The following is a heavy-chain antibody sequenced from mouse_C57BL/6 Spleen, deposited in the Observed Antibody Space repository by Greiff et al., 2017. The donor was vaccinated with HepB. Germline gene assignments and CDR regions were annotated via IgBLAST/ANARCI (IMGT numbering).Heavy chain of an antibody. CDR3: ARGGLYYGNLDY. D-gene: IGHD2-1*01. V-gene: IGHV1-69*01. Sequence: VQLQQPGAELVMPGASVKLSCKASGYTFTSYWMHWVNQRPGQGLEWIGEIDPSDSYTNYNQKFKGKSTLTVDKSSSTAYMHLSSLTSGDSAVYYCARGGLYYGNLDYWGQGTTLTVSS. CDR2: IDPSDSYT. J-gene: IGHJ2*01. CDR1: GYTFTSYW.